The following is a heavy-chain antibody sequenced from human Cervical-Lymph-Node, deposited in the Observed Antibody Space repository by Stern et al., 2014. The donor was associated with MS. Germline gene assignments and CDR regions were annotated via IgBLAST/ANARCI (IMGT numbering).Heavy chain of an antibody. D-gene: IGHD1-14*01. V-gene: IGHV1-46*03. CDR2: INPRFKNA. CDR3: VRGDTTWHYFYYGLDV. CDR1: GYTFTSYY. J-gene: IGHJ6*02. Sequence: QMQLVQSGAEVKKPGAAVKVSCKASGYTFTSYYMHWVRQAPGQGLEWMGGINPRFKNATYTQSFQDRVTLTRDTSTATVYMELSSLRFADTAVYYCVRGDTTWHYFYYGLDVWGQGTTVTVSS.